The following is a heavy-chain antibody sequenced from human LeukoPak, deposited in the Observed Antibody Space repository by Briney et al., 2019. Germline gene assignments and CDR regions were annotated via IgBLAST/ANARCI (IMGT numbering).Heavy chain of an antibody. CDR1: GFFFNTYW. J-gene: IGHJ4*02. CDR2: ISNDGSKT. D-gene: IGHD3-10*01. Sequence: PGGSLRLSCAASGFFFNTYWMHWVRQAPGKGLVWVSRISNDGSKTSHADSVKGRFTISRDNAKNTLYLQVNGLRAEDTAVYYCAREGSLEYYFDYWGRGTLVTVSS. V-gene: IGHV3-74*01. CDR3: AREGSLEYYFDY.